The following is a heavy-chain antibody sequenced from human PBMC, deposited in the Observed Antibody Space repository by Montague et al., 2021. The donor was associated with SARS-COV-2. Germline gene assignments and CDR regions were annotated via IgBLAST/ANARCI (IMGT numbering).Heavy chain of an antibody. V-gene: IGHV4-39*01. CDR3: ARHGLAGITIFGVVTPRGGFDI. J-gene: IGHJ3*02. CDR2: IYYSGST. CDR1: GGSISSSSYY. D-gene: IGHD3-3*01. Sequence: SETLSLTCTASGGSISSSSYYWGWIRQPPGKGLEWIGSIYYSGSTYYNPSLKSRVTISVDTSKNQFSLKLNSVTAADTAVYYCARHGLAGITIFGVVTPRGGFDIWGQGTMVTVSS.